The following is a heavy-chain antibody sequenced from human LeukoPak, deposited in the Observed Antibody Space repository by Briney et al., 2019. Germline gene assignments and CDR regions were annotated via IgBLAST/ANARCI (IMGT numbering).Heavy chain of an antibody. CDR2: IYYTGNT. Sequence: PSETLSLTCTVSGGSISSNYWSWIRQSPGKGLEWIGYIYYTGNTNYNPSLKSRVTMSLDTSKNQFSLTLSSVTAADTAVYYCAREGIYSSSSYFDYWGQGTLVTVSS. J-gene: IGHJ4*02. V-gene: IGHV4-59*01. CDR1: GGSISSNY. CDR3: AREGIYSSSSYFDY. D-gene: IGHD6-6*01.